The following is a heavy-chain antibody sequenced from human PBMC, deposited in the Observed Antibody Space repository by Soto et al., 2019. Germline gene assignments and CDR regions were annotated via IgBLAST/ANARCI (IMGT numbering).Heavy chain of an antibody. CDR2: IDHSGST. J-gene: IGHJ6*02. Sequence: PSETLSLTCAVYGGSFSAYYWSWIRQPPGKGLEWIGEIDHSGSTNYNPSLESRVTISVDTSKNQFSLKVSSVTAAYTAVYHCARTDRAIFYGMDVWGQGTTVTVSS. D-gene: IGHD3-22*01. V-gene: IGHV4-34*01. CDR1: GGSFSAYY. CDR3: ARTDRAIFYGMDV.